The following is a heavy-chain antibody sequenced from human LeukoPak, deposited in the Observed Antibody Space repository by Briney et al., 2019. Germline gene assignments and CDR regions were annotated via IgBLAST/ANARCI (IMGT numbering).Heavy chain of an antibody. Sequence: GASVKVSCKASGYTFTGYYMHWVRQAPGQGLEWMGIINPSGGSTSYAQKFQGRVTMTRDTSTSTVYMELSSLRSENTAVYYCARDRKYYDSSGYSAFDIWGQGTMVTVSS. J-gene: IGHJ3*02. CDR2: INPSGGST. CDR1: GYTFTGYY. D-gene: IGHD3-22*01. CDR3: ARDRKYYDSSGYSAFDI. V-gene: IGHV1-46*01.